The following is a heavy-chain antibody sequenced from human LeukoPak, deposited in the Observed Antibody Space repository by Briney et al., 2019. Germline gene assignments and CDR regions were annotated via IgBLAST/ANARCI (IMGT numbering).Heavy chain of an antibody. J-gene: IGHJ6*03. V-gene: IGHV4-39*01. D-gene: IGHD3-22*01. CDR1: RGSIRSDSYY. CDR3: ARQVGYFDSHSYYMDV. CDR2: ISDRGRT. Sequence: KPSETLSLTCTVSRGSIRSDSYYWGWIRQPPGKGLEWIEDISDRGRTYNNPSLKSRVTISVDTSRNQFFLKMSSVTAVDTAIYYCARQVGYFDSHSYYMDVWGKGTTVTVSS.